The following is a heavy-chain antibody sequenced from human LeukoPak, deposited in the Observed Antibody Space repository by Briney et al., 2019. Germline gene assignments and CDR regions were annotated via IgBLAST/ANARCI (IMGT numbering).Heavy chain of an antibody. CDR2: INPISAGT. J-gene: IGHJ5*02. Sequence: GASVTVSCKASGYTFTGYYIHWVRQAPGQGLDWMEWINPISAGTHYAQEFQGRVTMTRDTCISTASMELRRLRSDDTAVYYCARNYDSSGYYWNWFDPWAKGTLLTVSS. CDR3: ARNYDSSGYYWNWFDP. D-gene: IGHD3-22*01. CDR1: GYTFTGYY. V-gene: IGHV1-2*02.